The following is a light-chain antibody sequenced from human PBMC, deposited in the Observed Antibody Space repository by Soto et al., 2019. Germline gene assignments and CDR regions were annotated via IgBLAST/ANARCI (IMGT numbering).Light chain of an antibody. CDR1: SSEVGGYNY. Sequence: QSVLTQPRSVSGSPGPSVTISCTGTSSEVGGYNYVSWYQQHPDKAPKVMIYDVTKRPSGVPDRFSGSKSGNTASLTISGLQAEDEADYYCCSYAGSYIYVFGTG. CDR2: DVT. CDR3: CSYAGSYIYV. V-gene: IGLV2-11*01. J-gene: IGLJ1*01.